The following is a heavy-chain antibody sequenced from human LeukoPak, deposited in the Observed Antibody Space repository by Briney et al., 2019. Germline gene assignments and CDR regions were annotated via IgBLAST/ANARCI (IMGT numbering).Heavy chain of an antibody. J-gene: IGHJ5*02. Sequence: AASXFTXNXXXXXXVXXXPGXXXEWVANIKEDGSAQYYVGSVKGRFTISRDNAKNSLNLQMNSLRAEDTAVYYCATSSNAPGNHWGQGTLVTVSS. CDR2: IKEDGSAQ. D-gene: IGHD2-2*01. CDR1: XFTXNXXX. CDR3: ATSSNAPGNH. V-gene: IGHV3-7*01.